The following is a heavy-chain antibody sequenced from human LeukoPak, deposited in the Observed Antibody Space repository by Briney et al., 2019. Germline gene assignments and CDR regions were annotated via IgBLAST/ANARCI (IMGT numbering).Heavy chain of an antibody. Sequence: GGSLRLSCAASGFTFSSYSMNWVRQAPGKGLEWVSAISGSGGSTYYADSVKGRFTISRDNSKNTLYLQMNSLRAEDTAVYYCAKSVVLWFGDNNWFDPWGQGTLVTVSS. CDR3: AKSVVLWFGDNNWFDP. CDR1: GFTFSSYS. CDR2: ISGSGGST. J-gene: IGHJ5*02. V-gene: IGHV3-23*01. D-gene: IGHD3-10*01.